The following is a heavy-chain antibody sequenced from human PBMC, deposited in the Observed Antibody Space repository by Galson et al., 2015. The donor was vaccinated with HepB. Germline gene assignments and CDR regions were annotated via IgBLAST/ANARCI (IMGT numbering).Heavy chain of an antibody. CDR2: IINSGDST. CDR3: TNSVGATVFDY. CDR1: GFTFSSYA. J-gene: IGHJ4*02. V-gene: IGHV3-23*01. D-gene: IGHD1-26*01. Sequence: SLRLSCAASGFTFSSYAMSWVRQAPGKGLEWVSGIINSGDSTYYGDSVKGRFTISRDNSKNTLYLQMNSLRVEDTAVYFCTNSVGATVFDYWGQGTLVTVSS.